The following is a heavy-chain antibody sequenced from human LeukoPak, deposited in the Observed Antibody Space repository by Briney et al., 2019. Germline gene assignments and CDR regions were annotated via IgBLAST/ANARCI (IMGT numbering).Heavy chain of an antibody. CDR2: IRSKAHSYAT. CDR3: TIVEYCGGDCYP. CDR1: GFTFSNAW. Sequence: GGSLRLSCAASGFTFSNAWMSWVRQAPGKGLEWVGRIRSKAHSYATAYAASVKGRFTLSRDDSKNTAYLQMNSLKTEDTAVYYCTIVEYCGGDCYPWGQGTLVTVSS. V-gene: IGHV3-73*01. D-gene: IGHD2-21*02. J-gene: IGHJ5*02.